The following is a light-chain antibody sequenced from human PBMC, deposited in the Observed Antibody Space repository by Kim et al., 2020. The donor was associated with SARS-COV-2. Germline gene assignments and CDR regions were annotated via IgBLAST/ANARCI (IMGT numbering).Light chain of an antibody. J-gene: IGLJ2*01. CDR1: KLGDKY. CDR2: EDN. Sequence: SVSPGQAASITCSGHKLGDKYVFWYQQKPGQSPVLVIYEDNKRPSGIPERFYGSNSGNTATLTISGTQAMDEADYYCQAWDTSTVVFGGGTQLTVL. CDR3: QAWDTSTVV. V-gene: IGLV3-1*01.